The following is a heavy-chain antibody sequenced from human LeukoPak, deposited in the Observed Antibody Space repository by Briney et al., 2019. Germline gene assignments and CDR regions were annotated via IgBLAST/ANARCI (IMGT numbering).Heavy chain of an antibody. CDR2: IYYSGST. D-gene: IGHD1-26*01. CDR3: ARLSIVGATNFDY. Sequence: SETLSLTGTVSGASITSYYWSWIRQPPGKGLEWIGYIYYSGSTTYKPSLKSRVTISVDTSKNQFSLKLSSVTAADTAVYYCARLSIVGATNFDYWGQGTLVTVSS. V-gene: IGHV4-59*08. J-gene: IGHJ4*02. CDR1: GASITSYY.